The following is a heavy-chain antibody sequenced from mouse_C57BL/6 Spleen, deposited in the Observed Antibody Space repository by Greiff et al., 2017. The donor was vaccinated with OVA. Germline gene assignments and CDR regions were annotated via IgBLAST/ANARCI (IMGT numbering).Heavy chain of an antibody. Sequence: QVQLQQPGAELVMPGASVKLSCKASGYTFTSYWMHWVKQRPGQGLEWIGEIDPSDSYTNYNQKFKGKSTLTVDKSSSTAYMQLSSLTSEDSAVYYCAGGGYSPFAYWGQGTLVTVSA. CDR2: IDPSDSYT. V-gene: IGHV1-69*01. CDR1: GYTFTSYW. J-gene: IGHJ3*01. CDR3: AGGGYSPFAY. D-gene: IGHD2-3*01.